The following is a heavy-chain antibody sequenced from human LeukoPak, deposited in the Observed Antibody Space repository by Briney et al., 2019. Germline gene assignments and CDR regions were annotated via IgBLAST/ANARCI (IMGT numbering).Heavy chain of an antibody. D-gene: IGHD5-12*01. CDR3: AKVRRDGYNPFDY. Sequence: GGSLRLSCAASGFTFSSYWMSWVRQAPGKGLEWVANIKQDGSEKYYVDSVKGRFTISRDNAKNSLYLQMNSLRAEDTAVYYCAKVRRDGYNPFDYWGQGTLVTVSS. CDR2: IKQDGSEK. V-gene: IGHV3-7*03. CDR1: GFTFSSYW. J-gene: IGHJ4*02.